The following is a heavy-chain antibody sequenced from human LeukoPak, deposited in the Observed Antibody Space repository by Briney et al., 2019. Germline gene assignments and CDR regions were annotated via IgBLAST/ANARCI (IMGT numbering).Heavy chain of an antibody. CDR2: INHSGGT. CDR1: GGSFSGYY. Sequence: SETLSLTCADYGGSFSGYYWSWIRQPPGKGLEWIGEINHSGGTNYNPSLKSRVTISVDTSKNQFSLKLSSVTAADTAVYYCARGPNCSGGSCYYDDAFDTWGQGTMVTVSS. D-gene: IGHD2-15*01. CDR3: ARGPNCSGGSCYYDDAFDT. J-gene: IGHJ3*02. V-gene: IGHV4-34*01.